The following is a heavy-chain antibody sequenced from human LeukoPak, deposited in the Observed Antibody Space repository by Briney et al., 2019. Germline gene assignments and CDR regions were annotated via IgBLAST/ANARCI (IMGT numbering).Heavy chain of an antibody. CDR3: ARDSSGYFSLYYYYGMDV. CDR1: GYTFTSYD. CDR2: MNPNSGNT. Sequence: ASVKVSCKASGYTFTSYDINWVRQATGQGLEWMGWMNPNSGNTGYAQKFQGRVTMTRNTSISTAHMELSSLRSEDTAVYYCARDSSGYFSLYYYYGMDVWGQGTTVTVSS. D-gene: IGHD3-22*01. V-gene: IGHV1-8*01. J-gene: IGHJ6*02.